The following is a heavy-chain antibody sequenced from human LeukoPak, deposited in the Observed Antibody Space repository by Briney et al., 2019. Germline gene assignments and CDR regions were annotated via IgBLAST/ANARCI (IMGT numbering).Heavy chain of an antibody. CDR1: GGSISSYY. CDR2: IYYSGST. V-gene: IGHV4-59*01. Sequence: SETLSLTCTVSGGSISSYYWSWIRQPPGKGLEWIGYIYYSGSTNYNPSLKSRVTISVDTSKNQFSLKLSSVTAADTAVYYCARAGGSWHYYYYMDVWGKGTTVTVSS. D-gene: IGHD6-13*01. J-gene: IGHJ6*03. CDR3: ARAGGSWHYYYYMDV.